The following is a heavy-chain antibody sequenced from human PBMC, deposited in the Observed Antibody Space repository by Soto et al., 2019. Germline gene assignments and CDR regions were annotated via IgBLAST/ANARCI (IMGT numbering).Heavy chain of an antibody. J-gene: IGHJ4*02. V-gene: IGHV4-59*01. CDR3: ARGPAGTHVFDF. D-gene: IGHD6-13*01. Sequence: SETLSLTCIVSGGSISSYYWSWIRQPPGKRLEWIGYIYNSGRTTYNPSLKSRVTISVDTSKNQFSLKLTSVTAADTAMYYCARGPAGTHVFDFWGQGTLVTVS. CDR1: GGSISSYY. CDR2: IYNSGRT.